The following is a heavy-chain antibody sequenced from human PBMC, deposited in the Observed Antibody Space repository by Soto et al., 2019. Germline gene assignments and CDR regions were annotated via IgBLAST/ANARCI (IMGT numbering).Heavy chain of an antibody. CDR1: GLTFSSFW. Sequence: GGSLRLSCAASGLTFSSFWMSWVRQAPGKGPEWVASVNQDGSNKQYVDSVKGRFTISRDNAKNTLYLQMDGLGVDDTAVYYCARAGSYRFDYWGLGTLVTVSS. D-gene: IGHD3-10*01. J-gene: IGHJ4*02. CDR3: ARAGSYRFDY. CDR2: VNQDGSNK. V-gene: IGHV3-7*01.